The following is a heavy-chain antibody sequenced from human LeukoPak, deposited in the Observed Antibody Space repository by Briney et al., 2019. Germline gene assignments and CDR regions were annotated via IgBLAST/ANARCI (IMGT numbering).Heavy chain of an antibody. Sequence: PSETLSLTCTVSGGSISSGAYYWSWIRQPPGKGLEGIGYIYYSGSTKYNPSLKSRVTISVDTSKNQFSLKLSSVTAADTAVYYCARDVRGSDAFDIWGQGTMVTVSS. J-gene: IGHJ3*02. CDR2: IYYSGST. CDR1: GGSISSGAYY. D-gene: IGHD3-10*02. CDR3: ARDVRGSDAFDI. V-gene: IGHV4-61*08.